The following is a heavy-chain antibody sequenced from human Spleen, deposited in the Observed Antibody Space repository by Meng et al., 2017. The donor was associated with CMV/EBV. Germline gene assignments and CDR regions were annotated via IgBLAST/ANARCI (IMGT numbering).Heavy chain of an antibody. D-gene: IGHD5/OR15-5a*01. CDR3: AASTLRAPFEF. V-gene: IGHV4-34*01. CDR2: INDSGAT. Sequence: SLTCTVYGGSFSDYYFNWIRQPPGKGLEWVGEINDSGATNDNPSLNRRVTISVDKSKNQFSLNLTSVTPADTAVYYCAASTLRAPFEFWGQGALVTVSP. J-gene: IGHJ4*02. CDR1: GGSFSDYY.